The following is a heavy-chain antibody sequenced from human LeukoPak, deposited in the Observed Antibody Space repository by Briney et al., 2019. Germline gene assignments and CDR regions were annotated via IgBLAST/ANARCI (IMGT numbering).Heavy chain of an antibody. CDR1: GFTVSSKD. CDR2: LYSGGST. Sequence: PGGSLRLSCAASGFTVSSKDMNWVRQAPGKGLEWVSVLYSGGSTYYADSVKGRFTISRDNSKNTLYLQMNSLRAEDTAVYYCARDEGHLYWGQGTLVTVSS. CDR3: ARDEGHLY. V-gene: IGHV3-53*01. J-gene: IGHJ4*02.